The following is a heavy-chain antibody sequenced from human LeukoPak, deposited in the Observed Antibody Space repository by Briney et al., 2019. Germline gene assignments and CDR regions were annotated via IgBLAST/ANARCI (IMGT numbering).Heavy chain of an antibody. V-gene: IGHV1-18*01. D-gene: IGHD3-22*01. J-gene: IGHJ4*02. CDR2: ISAYNGNT. CDR1: GYTFTSYG. Sequence: GASVKVSCKASGYTFTSYGISWVRQAPGQGLEWMGWISAYNGNTKYAQKLQGRVTMATDTSTSIAYMELSSLRSEDTAVYYCARAYYYDSSGYYPLDYWGQGTLVTVSS. CDR3: ARAYYYDSSGYYPLDY.